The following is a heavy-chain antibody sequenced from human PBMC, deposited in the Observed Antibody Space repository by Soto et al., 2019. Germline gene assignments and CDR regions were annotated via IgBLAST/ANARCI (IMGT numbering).Heavy chain of an antibody. D-gene: IGHD3-3*01. Sequence: QVQLVQSGAEVKKPGYSVKVSCKASGGTFSSYAISWVRQAPGQGLEWLGNIIPIFGTANYAQKFQGRVTITADESTSTAYMELRSLRSEDTAVYYCARTERNDDFWSGYPNYYYYGMDVWGQGTTVTVSS. V-gene: IGHV1-69*18. CDR1: GGTFSSYA. J-gene: IGHJ6*02. CDR2: IIPIFGTA. CDR3: ARTERNDDFWSGYPNYYYYGMDV.